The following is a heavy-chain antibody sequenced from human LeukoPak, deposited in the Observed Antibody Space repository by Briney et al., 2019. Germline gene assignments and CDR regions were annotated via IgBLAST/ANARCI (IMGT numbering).Heavy chain of an antibody. CDR1: GFTFSSYS. D-gene: IGHD2-21*02. J-gene: IGHJ2*01. CDR3: TKDISVTATWYFDL. V-gene: IGHV3-48*04. CDR2: ISSSSSTI. Sequence: GGSLRLSCAASGFTFSSYSMNWVRQAPGKGLEWVSYISSSSSTIYYADSVKGRFTISRDNAKNSLYLQMNSLRPEDTALYFCTKDISVTATWYFDLWGRGTLVTVSS.